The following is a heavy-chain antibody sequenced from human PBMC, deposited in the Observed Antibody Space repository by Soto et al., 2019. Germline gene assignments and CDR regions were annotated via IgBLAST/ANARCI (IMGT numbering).Heavy chain of an antibody. D-gene: IGHD2-2*01. CDR1: GGTFSSYA. V-gene: IGHV1-69*13. J-gene: IGHJ5*02. CDR3: ARDLVADIVVVPAAGFYDP. Sequence: GASVKVSCKASGGTFSSYAISWVRQAPGQGLEWMGGIIPIFGTANYAQKFQGRVTITADESTSTAYVELSSLRSEDTAVYYCARDLVADIVVVPAAGFYDPWGQGALVTVSS. CDR2: IIPIFGTA.